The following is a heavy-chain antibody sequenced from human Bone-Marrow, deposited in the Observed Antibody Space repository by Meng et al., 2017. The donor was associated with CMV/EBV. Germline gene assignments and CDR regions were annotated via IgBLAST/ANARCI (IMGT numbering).Heavy chain of an antibody. CDR3: ASGGFGGSGATYYYYAEMDF. CDR1: GDIFSRYA. Sequence: SVKVSCKASGDIFSRYAFSWVRQAPGQGLEWMGGIIPSFGTANFAQRFQGRVTITTDESTTTVYMFLSSLRSDDTAVYYCASGGFGGSGATYYYYAEMDFWGQGTTVTVSS. J-gene: IGHJ6*02. CDR2: IIPSFGTA. V-gene: IGHV1-69*05. D-gene: IGHD3-10*01.